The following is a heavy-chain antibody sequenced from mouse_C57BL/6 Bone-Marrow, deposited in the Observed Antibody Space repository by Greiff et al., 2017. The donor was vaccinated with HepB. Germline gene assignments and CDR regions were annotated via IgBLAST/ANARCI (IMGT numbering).Heavy chain of an antibody. Sequence: QVQLQQPGAELVKPGASVTVSCKASGYTFTSYWMHWVKQRPGQGLEWIGRIHPSDRDTNYNQKFKGKATLTVDKSSSTAYMQLSSLTSEDSAVYYCAIGDYYGSSYGWYFDVWGTGTTVTVSS. J-gene: IGHJ1*03. D-gene: IGHD1-1*01. V-gene: IGHV1-74*01. CDR2: IHPSDRDT. CDR1: GYTFTSYW. CDR3: AIGDYYGSSYGWYFDV.